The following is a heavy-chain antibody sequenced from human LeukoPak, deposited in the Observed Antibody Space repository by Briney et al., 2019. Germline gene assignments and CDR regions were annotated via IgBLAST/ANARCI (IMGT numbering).Heavy chain of an antibody. Sequence: SETLSLTCAVYGGSFSGYYWSWIRQPPGKGLKWIGEINHSGSTNYNPSLKSRVTISVDTSKNQFSLKLSSVTAADTAVYYCARGYCSSTSCYRDYYYYYGMDVWGKGTTVTVSS. CDR2: INHSGST. CDR1: GGSFSGYY. CDR3: ARGYCSSTSCYRDYYYYYGMDV. J-gene: IGHJ6*04. V-gene: IGHV4-34*01. D-gene: IGHD2-2*02.